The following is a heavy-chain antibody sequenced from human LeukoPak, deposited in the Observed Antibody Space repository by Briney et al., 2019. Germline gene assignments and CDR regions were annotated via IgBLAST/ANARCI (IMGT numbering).Heavy chain of an antibody. CDR2: ISGSGGST. Sequence: GGSLRLSCAASGFTFSSYAMSWVRQAPGKGLEWVSAISGSGGSTYYADSVKGRFTISRDNSKNTLYLQMNSLRAEDTAVYYCAKLEDYYDSSGYFSGGYLGQGTLVTVSS. CDR3: AKLEDYYDSSGYFSGGY. J-gene: IGHJ4*02. V-gene: IGHV3-23*01. D-gene: IGHD3-22*01. CDR1: GFTFSSYA.